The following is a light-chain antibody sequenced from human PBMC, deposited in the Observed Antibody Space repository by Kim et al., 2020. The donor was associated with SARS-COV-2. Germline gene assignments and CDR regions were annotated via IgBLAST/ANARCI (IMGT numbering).Light chain of an antibody. Sequence: AVGTKVTIPCPASRNISSYFNLYQQKPGKAPTLLIYAASSLQSGAPSRFSGSGSGTDFTLPIHSLQPEDFATYYCQQSHTAPLLTFGGGTKVDIK. J-gene: IGKJ4*01. CDR3: QQSHTAPLLT. V-gene: IGKV1-39*01. CDR1: RNISSY. CDR2: AAS.